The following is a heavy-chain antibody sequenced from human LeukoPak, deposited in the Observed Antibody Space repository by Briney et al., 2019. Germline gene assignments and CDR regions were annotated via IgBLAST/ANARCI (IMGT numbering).Heavy chain of an antibody. CDR2: IKPNSGGT. CDR3: ARETEKQWQY. D-gene: IGHD6-19*01. CDR1: GYIFADYY. Sequence: GASVKVSCKASGYIFADYYIHWVRQAPGQGLEWMGWIKPNSGGTRSAQKFQGRVTMTRDTSISTAYMELSSLRYDDTAVYYCARETEKQWQYWGQGTTVSVSS. J-gene: IGHJ3*01. V-gene: IGHV1-2*02.